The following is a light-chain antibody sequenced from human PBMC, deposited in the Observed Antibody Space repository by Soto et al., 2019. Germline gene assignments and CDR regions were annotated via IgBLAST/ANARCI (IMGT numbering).Light chain of an antibody. CDR2: GAS. J-gene: IGKJ1*01. CDR1: QSLGSD. Sequence: EIVMTQSPGTLSLSPGDTATLSCRASQSLGSDLAWYQQKPGQAPRLLIFGASARPTGIPARISGSESGTEFTLTISSLQSEDFALYYCLQYNDWVPTFGQGTKVDIK. CDR3: LQYNDWVPT. V-gene: IGKV3-15*01.